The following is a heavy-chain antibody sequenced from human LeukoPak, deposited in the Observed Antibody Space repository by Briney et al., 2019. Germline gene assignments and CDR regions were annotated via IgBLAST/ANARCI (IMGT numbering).Heavy chain of an antibody. CDR2: ISSSSSYI. V-gene: IGHV3-21*01. CDR3: ARHIVLVPAAYFDY. J-gene: IGHJ4*02. Sequence: TGGSLRLSCAASGFTFSSYAMNWVRQAPGKGLEWVSSISSSSSYIYYADSVKGRFTISRDNAKNSLYLQMNSLRAEDTAVYYCARHIVLVPAAYFDYWGQGTLVTVSS. D-gene: IGHD2-2*01. CDR1: GFTFSSYA.